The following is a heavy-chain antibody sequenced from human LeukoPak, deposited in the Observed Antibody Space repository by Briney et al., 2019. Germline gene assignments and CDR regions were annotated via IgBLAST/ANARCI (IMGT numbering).Heavy chain of an antibody. CDR2: IKQDGSEE. V-gene: IGHV3-7*01. CDR1: GFTCSSFW. CDR3: ARDGATYYYDSSGYYYFDY. D-gene: IGHD3-22*01. Sequence: PGGSLRLYCSASGFTCSSFWMIWVRPAQGKGREGVANIKQDGSEEDYVDSVKGRFTISRDNAKNSLYLQMNSLRAEDTAVYYCARDGATYYYDSSGYYYFDYWGQGTLVTVSS. J-gene: IGHJ4*02.